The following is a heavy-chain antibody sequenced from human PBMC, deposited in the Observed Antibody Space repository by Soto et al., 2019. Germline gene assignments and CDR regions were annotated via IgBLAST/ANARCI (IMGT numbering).Heavy chain of an antibody. CDR3: AREGNLGRWLQPLDF. CDR1: GGSISSSSYF. J-gene: IGHJ4*02. CDR2: IYYSGST. D-gene: IGHD5-12*01. Sequence: SETLSLTCTVSGGSISSSSYFWGWIRQPPGKGLEWIGSIYYSGSTYYNPSLKSRVTMSVDTSKNHFSLRLISVTAADTAIYFCAREGNLGRWLQPLDFWGQGTLVTVSS. V-gene: IGHV4-39*07.